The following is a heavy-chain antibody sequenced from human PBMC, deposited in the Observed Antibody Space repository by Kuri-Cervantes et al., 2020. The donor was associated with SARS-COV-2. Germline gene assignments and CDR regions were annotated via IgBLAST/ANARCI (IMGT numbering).Heavy chain of an antibody. D-gene: IGHD3-3*01. Sequence: ASVKVSCKASGYTFTTYDISWVRQAPGQGLEWMGWISTYNGNTNYAQKLQGRVTLTTDTSTSTAYMELRSLRSDDTAVYYCAREDGFLEWLLNIPTYYYYGMDVWGQGTTVTVSS. V-gene: IGHV1-18*04. CDR2: ISTYNGNT. J-gene: IGHJ6*02. CDR1: GYTFTTYD. CDR3: AREDGFLEWLLNIPTYYYYGMDV.